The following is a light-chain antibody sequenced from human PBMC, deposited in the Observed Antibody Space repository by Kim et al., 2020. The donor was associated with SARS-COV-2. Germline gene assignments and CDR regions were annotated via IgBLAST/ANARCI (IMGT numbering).Light chain of an antibody. CDR1: QSISTY. CDR2: AAS. Sequence: DIQMTQSPSSLSASVGDRFTITCRASQSISTYLNWYQQKPGKAPKLLIYAASSLPSGVPSRFSGSGSGTDFTLTISSLQPEDFATYYCQQGYSTFGQGTKLEI. CDR3: QQGYST. J-gene: IGKJ2*01. V-gene: IGKV1-39*01.